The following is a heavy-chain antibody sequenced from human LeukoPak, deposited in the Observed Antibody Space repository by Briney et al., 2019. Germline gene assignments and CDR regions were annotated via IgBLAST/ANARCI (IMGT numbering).Heavy chain of an antibody. J-gene: IGHJ4*02. CDR2: ISSTSSSI. CDR1: GFNFSSFS. CDR3: AREGLQLWLLY. D-gene: IGHD5-18*01. Sequence: GGALRVFWAGSGFNFSSFSMNWVRPAPGKGLEGVSFISSTSSSIYSADSVQGRFTISRDNAKNSLYLQMTTLRAKDRAVYYCAREGLQLWLLYWGQETLVTVSS. V-gene: IGHV3-21*04.